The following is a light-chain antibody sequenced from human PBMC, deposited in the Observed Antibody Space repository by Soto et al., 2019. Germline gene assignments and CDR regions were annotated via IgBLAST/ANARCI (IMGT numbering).Light chain of an antibody. J-gene: IGKJ4*01. CDR3: QQSNDWPLA. CDR2: GAS. V-gene: IGKV3-15*01. CDR1: QSVNSN. Sequence: EIVRTQSPATLSVSPGERATLSCRARQSVNSNLAWYQQKPGQAPRLLIYGASTRATGIPARFSGSASGTEFTLTISSLQSEDFAVYYCQQSNDWPLAFGGGTKVEIK.